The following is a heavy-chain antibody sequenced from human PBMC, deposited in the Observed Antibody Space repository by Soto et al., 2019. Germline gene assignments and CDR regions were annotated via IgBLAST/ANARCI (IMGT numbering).Heavy chain of an antibody. V-gene: IGHV1-18*04. CDR1: GYTFTSRS. Sequence: LVQSGPEVKTPGASVKVSCKASGYTFTSRSLNWLRQAPGQGLEWMGWLSVDNGNTNYPPGLQGRVTLTADTSTSTAYMELRTLTSDDTAVYYCARGYDRSGYSGAFDIWGQGTMVAVSS. D-gene: IGHD3-22*01. CDR2: LSVDNGNT. J-gene: IGHJ3*02. CDR3: ARGYDRSGYSGAFDI.